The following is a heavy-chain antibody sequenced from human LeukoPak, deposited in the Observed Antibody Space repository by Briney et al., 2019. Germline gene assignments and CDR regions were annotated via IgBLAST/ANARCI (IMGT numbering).Heavy chain of an antibody. D-gene: IGHD6-19*01. CDR2: INHSGST. CDR3: ARGSGAVAVKRLGKHDY. J-gene: IGHJ4*02. Sequence: SETLSLTCAVYGGSFSGYYWSWIRQPPGKGLEWIGEINHSGSTNYNPSLKSRVTISVDTSKNQFSLKLSSVTAADTAVYYCARGSGAVAVKRLGKHDYWGQGTLVTVSS. CDR1: GGSFSGYY. V-gene: IGHV4-34*01.